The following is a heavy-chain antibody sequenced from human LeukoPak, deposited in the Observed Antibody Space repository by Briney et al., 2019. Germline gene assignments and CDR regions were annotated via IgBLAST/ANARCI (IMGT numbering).Heavy chain of an antibody. CDR3: ARGRGYYDGSFDY. CDR2: ISSSSSYI. V-gene: IGHV3-21*01. D-gene: IGHD3-22*01. CDR1: GFTFSSYS. Sequence: GGSLRLSCAASGFTFSSYSMTWVRQAPGKGREGVSSISSSSSYIYYADSVKGRFTISRDNAKNSLYLQMNSLRAEDTAVYYCARGRGYYDGSFDYWGQGTLVTVSS. J-gene: IGHJ4*02.